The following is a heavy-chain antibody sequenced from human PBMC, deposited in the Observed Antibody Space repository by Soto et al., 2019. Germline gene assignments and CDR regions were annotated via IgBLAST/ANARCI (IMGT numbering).Heavy chain of an antibody. CDR2: ISYDGSDK. V-gene: IGHV3-30*18. CDR3: AKDNWNMAHYYYAMDV. CDR1: GFTFSSFG. Sequence: PGGSLRLSCAASGFTFSSFGMHWVRQAPGKGLEWVAVISYDGSDKYYTDSVKGRFTISRDNSKNTPYLQMNSLRPEDTAVYYCAKDNWNMAHYYYAMDVWGQGTSVTVSS. J-gene: IGHJ6*02. D-gene: IGHD1-1*01.